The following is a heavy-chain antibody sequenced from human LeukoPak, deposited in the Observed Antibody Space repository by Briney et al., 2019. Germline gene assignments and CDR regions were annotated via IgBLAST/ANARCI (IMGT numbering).Heavy chain of an antibody. CDR3: ARGDRAAAGFDY. Sequence: GGSLRLSCAASGSTVSSNYMNWVRQAPGKGLEWVSVIYSGGRTFYADSVKGRFIISRDNSQNTLSLQLNSLRAEDTAVYYCARGDRAAAGFDYWGQGALVTVSS. CDR1: GSTVSSNY. CDR2: IYSGGRT. D-gene: IGHD6-13*01. V-gene: IGHV3-53*01. J-gene: IGHJ4*02.